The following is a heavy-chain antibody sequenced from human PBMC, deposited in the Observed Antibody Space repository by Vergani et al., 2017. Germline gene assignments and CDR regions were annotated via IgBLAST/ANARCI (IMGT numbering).Heavy chain of an antibody. V-gene: IGHV3-49*05. D-gene: IGHD2-8*01. CDR1: GFTFGYYA. J-gene: IGHJ4*02. Sequence: EVQLVESGGGLVKPGGSLRLSCTASGFTFGYYAMDWFRQAPGQGLEWVGGIRSKAYGQATIYAASVKGRFTISRDNSKDTLYLQMNSLRAEDTAVYYCARGYCTNSICRGKVDSWGQGTLVTVSS. CDR2: IRSKAYGQAT. CDR3: ARGYCTNSICRGKVDS.